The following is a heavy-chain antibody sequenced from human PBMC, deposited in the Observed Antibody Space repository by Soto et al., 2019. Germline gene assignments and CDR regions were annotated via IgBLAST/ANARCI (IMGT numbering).Heavy chain of an antibody. CDR2: IWYDGSNK. J-gene: IGHJ4*02. CDR1: GFTFSSYG. Sequence: QVQLVESGGGVVQPGRSLRLSCAASGFTFSSYGMHWVRQAPGKGLEWVAVIWYDGSNKYYADSVNGRFTISRDNSKYTLYRQMNSLRAEDTAVYYCVSGSQVGPFDYWGQGNLVNVSS. CDR3: VSGSQVGPFDY. D-gene: IGHD3-10*01. V-gene: IGHV3-33*01.